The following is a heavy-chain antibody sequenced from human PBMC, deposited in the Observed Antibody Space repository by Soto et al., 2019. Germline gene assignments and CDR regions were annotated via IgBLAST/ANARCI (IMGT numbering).Heavy chain of an antibody. Sequence: GWSLRLSCAGSGFMFSSFAMTWVRQAPGKGLEWVSTTRSNGEHTYYADSVKGRFTVSRDNSKNTLFLEMSSLRAEDSAIYYCAKDSKSVSVSAARVYGMDVWGQGTTVTVS. CDR1: GFMFSSFA. D-gene: IGHD2-2*01. CDR2: TRSNGEHT. V-gene: IGHV3-23*01. J-gene: IGHJ6*02. CDR3: AKDSKSVSVSAARVYGMDV.